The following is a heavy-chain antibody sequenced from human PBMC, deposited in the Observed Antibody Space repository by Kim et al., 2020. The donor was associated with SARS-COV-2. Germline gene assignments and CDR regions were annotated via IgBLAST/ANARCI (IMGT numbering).Heavy chain of an antibody. CDR3: AKDNTPDPYYYDSSGLDY. D-gene: IGHD3-22*01. V-gene: IGHV3-43*01. Sequence: GGSLRLSCAASGFTFDDYTMHWVRQAPGKGLEWVSLISWDGGSTYYADSVKGRFTISRDNSKNSLYLQMNSLRTEDTALYYCAKDNTPDPYYYDSSGLDYWGQGTLVTVSS. CDR1: GFTFDDYT. CDR2: ISWDGGST. J-gene: IGHJ4*02.